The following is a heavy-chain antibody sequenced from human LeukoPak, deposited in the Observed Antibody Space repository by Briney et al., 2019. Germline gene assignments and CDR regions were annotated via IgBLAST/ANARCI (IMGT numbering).Heavy chain of an antibody. Sequence: GGSLRLSCAASGFTFSNAWMSWVRQAPGKGLEWVSFLSPDSAYTNSADSVKGRFTISRDNAKKSLFLQMHSLRAEDTAVYYCARGDMGTESSSNAFDIWGQGTVVTVSS. CDR2: LSPDSAYT. CDR3: ARGDMGTESSSNAFDI. J-gene: IGHJ3*02. CDR1: GFTFSNAW. D-gene: IGHD2-8*02. V-gene: IGHV3-11*05.